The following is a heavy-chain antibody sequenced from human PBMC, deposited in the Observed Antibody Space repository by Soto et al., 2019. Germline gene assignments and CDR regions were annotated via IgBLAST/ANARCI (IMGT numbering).Heavy chain of an antibody. V-gene: IGHV4-39*01. CDR3: ARQQITIFGVVIIRGEWFDP. CDR2: IYYSGST. D-gene: IGHD3-3*01. J-gene: IGHJ5*02. Sequence: SETLSLTCTVSGGSISSSSYYWGWIRQPPGKGLEWIGSIYYSGSTYYNPSLKSRVTISVDTSKNQFSLKLSSVTAADTAVYYCARQQITIFGVVIIRGEWFDPWGQGTLVTVSS. CDR1: GGSISSSSYY.